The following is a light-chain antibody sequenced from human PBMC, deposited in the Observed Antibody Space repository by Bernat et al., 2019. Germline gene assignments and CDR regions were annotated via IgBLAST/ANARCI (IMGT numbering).Light chain of an antibody. J-gene: IGKJ2*01. V-gene: IGKV3-20*01. CDR2: GAS. CDR3: QQYDNTPPAYT. Sequence: EIVLTQSPGTLSLSPGERATLSCRASQSIIGSYLAWYQQKPGQAPRLLIYGASSRATGIPDRVSGSGSGTDFTLTISRLEPEDFAVYYGQQYDNTPPAYTFGQGTKLEIK. CDR1: QSIIGSY.